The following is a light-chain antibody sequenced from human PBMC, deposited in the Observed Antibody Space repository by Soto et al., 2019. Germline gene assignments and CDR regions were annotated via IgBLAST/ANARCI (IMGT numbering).Light chain of an antibody. CDR3: SSYGGSDNLI. CDR2: EDI. J-gene: IGLJ2*01. CDR1: SSDVGGYNC. Sequence: QSALTQPPSASGSPGQSVTISCTGSSSDVGGYNCVSWFQQHPGKAPKLMIFEDIKRPSGVPDRFSASESGNTASLTVSGLQAEDEADYYCSSYGGSDNLIFGGGTKLTVL. V-gene: IGLV2-8*01.